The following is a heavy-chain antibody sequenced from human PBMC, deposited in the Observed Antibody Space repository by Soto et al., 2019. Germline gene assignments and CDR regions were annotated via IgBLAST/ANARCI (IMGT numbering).Heavy chain of an antibody. Sequence: ASVKVSCKASGYTFTGYYINWVRQAPGQRLEWMGWINAGNGNTKYSQKFQGRVTITRDTSASTAYMELSSLRSEDTAVYYCARDSDGYSYGSPGYWGQGTLVTVSS. CDR1: GYTFTGYY. V-gene: IGHV1-3*01. CDR3: ARDSDGYSYGSPGY. J-gene: IGHJ4*02. D-gene: IGHD5-18*01. CDR2: INAGNGNT.